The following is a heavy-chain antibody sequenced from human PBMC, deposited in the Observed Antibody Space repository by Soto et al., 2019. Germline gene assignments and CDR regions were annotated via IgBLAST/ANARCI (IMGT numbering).Heavy chain of an antibody. V-gene: IGHV4-31*03. J-gene: IGHJ4*02. D-gene: IGHD3-22*01. Sequence: SETLSLTCTVSGGSISSGGYYWSWIRQHPGKGLEWIGYIYYSGSTYYNPSLKSRVTISVDTSKNQFSLKLSSVTAADTAVYYRASTSYYDSSGRFDYWGQGTLVTVSS. CDR2: IYYSGST. CDR3: ASTSYYDSSGRFDY. CDR1: GGSISSGGYY.